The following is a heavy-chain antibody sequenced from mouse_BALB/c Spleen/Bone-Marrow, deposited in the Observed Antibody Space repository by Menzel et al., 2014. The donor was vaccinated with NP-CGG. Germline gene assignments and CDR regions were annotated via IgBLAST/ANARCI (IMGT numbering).Heavy chain of an antibody. D-gene: IGHD1-1*01. CDR1: GFNIKDTY. CDR3: ASYYYGSSSFAY. J-gene: IGHJ3*01. CDR2: IDPANGKT. Sequence: EVQLQQSGAELVKPGASVKLSCTASGFNIKDTYMHWVKQRPEQGLEWIGRIDPANGKTKYDPKLQGKATITADTSSNTAYLQLSSLTSEDTAVYYCASYYYGSSSFAYWGQGTMVTVSA. V-gene: IGHV14-3*02.